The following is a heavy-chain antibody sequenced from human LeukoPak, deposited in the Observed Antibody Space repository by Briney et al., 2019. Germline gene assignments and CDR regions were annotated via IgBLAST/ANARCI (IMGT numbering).Heavy chain of an antibody. J-gene: IGHJ6*02. V-gene: IGHV4-59*01. D-gene: IGHD6-19*01. CDR3: ARGPRENSSGWCAGGYYYGMDV. CDR1: GGSISSYY. CDR2: IYYSGST. Sequence: SETLSLTCTVSGGSISSYYWSWIRQPPGKGLEWIGYIYYSGSTNYNPSLKSRVTISVDTSKNQFSLKLSFVTAADTAVYYCARGPRENSSGWCAGGYYYGMDVWGQGTTVTVSS.